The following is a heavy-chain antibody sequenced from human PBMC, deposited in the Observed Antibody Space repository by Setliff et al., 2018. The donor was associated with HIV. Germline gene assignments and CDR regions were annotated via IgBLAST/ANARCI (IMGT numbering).Heavy chain of an antibody. D-gene: IGHD6-19*01. V-gene: IGHV3-33*01. CDR2: IWYDESKK. Sequence: GSLKISCTASGFTLSSFEMHWLRQAPGKGLEWVALIWYDESKKYYADSVKGRFTISRDKSQNTLYLEMNSLRVEDTATYYCARDISYSSNWPDYWGQGTLVTVSS. CDR3: ARDISYSSNWPDY. J-gene: IGHJ4*02. CDR1: GFTLSSFE.